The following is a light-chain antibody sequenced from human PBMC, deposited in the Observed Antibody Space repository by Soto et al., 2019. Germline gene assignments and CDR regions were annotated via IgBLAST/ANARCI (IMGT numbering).Light chain of an antibody. CDR1: QSVSSSY. Sequence: EIVLNQYPAALSWFAGERGTLSSRASQSVSSSYLAWYQQKPGQAPRLLIYGASSRATGIPDRFSGSGSGTNFTLTISSLEPEDLAFHYCQQRSNWPRTGGQGTKVDIK. CDR3: QQRSNWPRT. V-gene: IGKV3D-20*02. CDR2: GAS. J-gene: IGKJ1*01.